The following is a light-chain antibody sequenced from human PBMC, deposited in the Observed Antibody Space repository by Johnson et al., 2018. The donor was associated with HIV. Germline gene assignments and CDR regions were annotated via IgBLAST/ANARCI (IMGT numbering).Light chain of an antibody. V-gene: IGLV1-51*02. CDR3: GTWDASLSPLYC. CDR1: SSNIGNNY. CDR2: ENN. J-gene: IGLJ1*01. Sequence: QAVLTQPPSVSAAPGQKVTISCSGSSSNIGNNYVSWYQQLPGTAPKLLIYENNKRPSGIPDRFSGSKSGTSATLGITGLQTGDEADYYCGTWDASLSPLYCFGTGTTITVL.